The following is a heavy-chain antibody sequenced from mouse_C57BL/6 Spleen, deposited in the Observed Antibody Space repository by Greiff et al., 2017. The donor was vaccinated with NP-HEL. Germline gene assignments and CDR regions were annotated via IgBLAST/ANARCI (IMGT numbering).Heavy chain of an antibody. CDR3: GRDPYGSSDD. J-gene: IGHJ2*01. D-gene: IGHD1-1*01. Sequence: QVQLQQPGAELVKPGASVKLSCKASGYTFTSYWMHWVKQRPGQGLEWIGMIHPNSGSTNYNEKFKSKATLTVDKSSSTAYRQLGSQTSEDSAVYYCGRDPYGSSDDWGQGTTLTVSS. V-gene: IGHV1-64*01. CDR2: IHPNSGST. CDR1: GYTFTSYW.